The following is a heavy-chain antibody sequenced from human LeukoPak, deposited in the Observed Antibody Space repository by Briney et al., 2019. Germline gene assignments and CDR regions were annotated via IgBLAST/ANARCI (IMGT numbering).Heavy chain of an antibody. V-gene: IGHV3-48*01. CDR3: ARDRHVPGLYYYYMDV. J-gene: IGHJ6*03. D-gene: IGHD6-6*01. CDR1: GFTVSSNY. Sequence: PGGSLILSCAASGFTVSSNYMSWVRQAPGKGLESVSYISSSSATIFYADSVKGRFTISRDNAKNSLYLQMNSLRPEDTAVYFCARDRHVPGLYYYYMDVWGKGTTVTVSS. CDR2: ISSSSATI.